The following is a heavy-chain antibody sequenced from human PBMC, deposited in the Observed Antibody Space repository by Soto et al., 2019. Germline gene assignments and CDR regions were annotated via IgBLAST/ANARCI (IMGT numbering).Heavy chain of an antibody. V-gene: IGHV4-59*08. D-gene: IGHD3-22*01. CDR2: IYYSGST. CDR1: GGSISSYY. J-gene: IGHJ4*02. CDR3: ARSPGGYLDYYFDY. Sequence: QVQLQESGPGLVKPSETLSLTCTVSGGSISSYYWSWIRQPPGKGLEWIGYIYYSGSTNYNPSLKSRVTISVDTSKNQFSLKLSSVTAADTAVYYCARSPGGYLDYYFDYWGQGTLVTVSS.